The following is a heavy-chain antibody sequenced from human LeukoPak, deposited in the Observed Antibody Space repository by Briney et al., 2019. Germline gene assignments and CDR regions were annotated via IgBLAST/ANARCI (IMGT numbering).Heavy chain of an antibody. V-gene: IGHV5-51*01. CDR1: GYSFTTSW. Sequence: GESLKISCKGSGYSFTTSWIGWVRQMPGKGLEWMGIIYPGDSDTRYSPSFQGQVTISADKSISTAYLQWSSLKASDTAMYYCARLWPYDFWSGYYLSWGQGTLVTVSS. J-gene: IGHJ4*02. D-gene: IGHD3-3*01. CDR2: IYPGDSDT. CDR3: ARLWPYDFWSGYYLS.